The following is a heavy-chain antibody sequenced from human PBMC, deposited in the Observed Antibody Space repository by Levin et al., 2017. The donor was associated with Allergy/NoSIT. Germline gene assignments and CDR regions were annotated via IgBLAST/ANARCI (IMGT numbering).Heavy chain of an antibody. J-gene: IGHJ4*02. D-gene: IGHD3-22*01. CDR1: GFTFSSYA. CDR2: ISGSGGST. Sequence: GGSLRLSCAASGFTFSSYAMSWVRQAPGKGLEWVSAISGSGGSTYYADSVKGRFTISRDNSKNTLYLQMNSLRAEDTAVYYCAKVQMGLDYYDAPNIIPRFDYWGQGTLVTVSS. CDR3: AKVQMGLDYYDAPNIIPRFDY. V-gene: IGHV3-23*01.